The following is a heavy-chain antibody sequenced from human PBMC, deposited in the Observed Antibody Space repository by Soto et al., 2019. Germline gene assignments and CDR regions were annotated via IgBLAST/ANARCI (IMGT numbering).Heavy chain of an antibody. Sequence: QVQLVQSGAEVKNPGASVKVSCKASGYTFSSYFISWVRQAPGQGLEWMGWISAYNGNTNYAQNHQCRVTMNTDTSTSTAYMELRSLISDDTTVYYCARDRPTVDYCGQGTLVTVSS. V-gene: IGHV1-18*04. J-gene: IGHJ4*02. CDR1: GYTFSSYF. CDR2: ISAYNGNT. CDR3: ARDRPTVDY.